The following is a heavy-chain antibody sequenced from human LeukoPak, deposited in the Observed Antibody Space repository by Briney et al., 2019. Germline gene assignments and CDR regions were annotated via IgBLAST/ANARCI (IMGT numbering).Heavy chain of an antibody. CDR2: INQDGSEK. CDR1: GFTFTSFW. V-gene: IGHV3-7*01. D-gene: IGHD6-13*01. CDR3: ARDSSSSCFDY. J-gene: IGHJ4*02. Sequence: PGGSLRLSCAASGFTFTSFWMSWVRQAPGKGLEWVANINQDGSEKYYVDSVKGRSTISRDNAKNSLYLQMNSLRAEDTAVYYCARDSSSSCFDYWGQGTLVTVSS.